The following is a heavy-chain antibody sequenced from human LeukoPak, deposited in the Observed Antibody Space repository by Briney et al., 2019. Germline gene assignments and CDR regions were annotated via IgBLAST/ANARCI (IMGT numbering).Heavy chain of an antibody. D-gene: IGHD6-13*01. CDR3: ARRIAAAGRYYYGMDV. V-gene: IGHV3-74*01. Sequence: GGSLRLSCAASGFTFSSYWMHWVRHAPGKGLVWVSRINSDGSSTSYADSVKGRFTISRDNAKNTLYLQMNSLRAEDTAVYYCARRIAAAGRYYYGMDVWGQGTTVTVSS. J-gene: IGHJ6*02. CDR1: GFTFSSYW. CDR2: INSDGSST.